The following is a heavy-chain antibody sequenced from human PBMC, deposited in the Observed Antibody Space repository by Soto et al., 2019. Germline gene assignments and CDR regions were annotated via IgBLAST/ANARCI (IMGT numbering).Heavy chain of an antibody. CDR3: VRRSDFDISGYSDFDY. D-gene: IGHD5-12*01. Sequence: GESLKISCKGSGYNFASHWIGWVRQTPGKGLEWMGTISPSDSDTTYSPSFQDQASISADKSINTPYLQRISLKASDTAIYFCVRRSDFDISGYSDFDYWGQGARVTVSS. V-gene: IGHV5-51*01. CDR2: ISPSDSDT. CDR1: GYNFASHW. J-gene: IGHJ4*02.